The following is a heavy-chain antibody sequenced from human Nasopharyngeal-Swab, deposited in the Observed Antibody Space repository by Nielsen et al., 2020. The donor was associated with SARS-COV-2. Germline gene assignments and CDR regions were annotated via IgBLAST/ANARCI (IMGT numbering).Heavy chain of an antibody. Sequence: SETLSLTCTVSGGYISSSSYYWGWIRQPPGKGLEWIGSIYYSESTHYNPFLKSRVTISVVLSKNQFSLKLSSLPAADTAVYYCARISWVWFGEFQYYFDYWGQGTLVTVSS. CDR2: IYYSEST. J-gene: IGHJ4*02. CDR3: ARISWVWFGEFQYYFDY. V-gene: IGHV4-39*01. CDR1: GGYISSSSYY. D-gene: IGHD3-10*01.